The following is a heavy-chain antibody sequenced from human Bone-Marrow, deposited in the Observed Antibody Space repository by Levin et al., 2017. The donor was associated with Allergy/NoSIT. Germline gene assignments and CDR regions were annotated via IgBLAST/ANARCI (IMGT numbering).Heavy chain of an antibody. D-gene: IGHD6-13*01. CDR2: ISSSGSTI. CDR3: AREYSSSLYYYYYMDV. J-gene: IGHJ6*03. Sequence: SCAASGFTFSSYEMNWVRQAPGKGLEWVSYISSSGSTIYYADSVKGRFTISRDNAKNSLYLQMYSLRAEDTAVYYCAREYSSSLYYYYYMDVWGKGTTVTVSS. CDR1: GFTFSSYE. V-gene: IGHV3-48*03.